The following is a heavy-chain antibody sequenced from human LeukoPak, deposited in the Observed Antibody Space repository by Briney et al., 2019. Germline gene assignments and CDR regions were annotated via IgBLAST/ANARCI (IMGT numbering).Heavy chain of an antibody. CDR1: GFTFSAYA. J-gene: IGHJ4*02. V-gene: IGHV3-64D*06. CDR2: ISPDGTST. Sequence: GGSLRLSCSASGFTFSAYAMHWVRQAPGKGLEYVSAISPDGTSTYYADSVRGRFSISRDNSKNTLYLQMSSLRAEDTAVYYCVPKGTEGYWGQGTLVTVSS. CDR3: VPKGTEGY.